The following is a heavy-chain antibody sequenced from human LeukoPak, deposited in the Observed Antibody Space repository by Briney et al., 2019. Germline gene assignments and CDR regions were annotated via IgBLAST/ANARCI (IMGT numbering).Heavy chain of an antibody. CDR2: INPNSGGT. J-gene: IGHJ4*02. Sequence: ASVKVSCKASGYTFTGYYMHWVRQAPGQGLEWMGRINPNSGGTNYAQKFQGRVTMTRDTSTGTVYLELSSLRSEDTAVYYCARPSDSSGCALTQYYFDYWGQGTLVTVSS. V-gene: IGHV1-2*06. CDR3: ARPSDSSGCALTQYYFDY. D-gene: IGHD3-22*01. CDR1: GYTFTGYY.